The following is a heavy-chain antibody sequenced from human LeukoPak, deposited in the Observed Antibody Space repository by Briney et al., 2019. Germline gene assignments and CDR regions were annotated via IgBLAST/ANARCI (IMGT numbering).Heavy chain of an antibody. D-gene: IGHD5-24*01. CDR2: MYSTGSN. Sequence: PSETLSLTCTVSGGSISGYHWSWIRQPAGKGLEWIGRMYSTGSNNYNPSLKSRVTMSVDTSKNQFSLRLSSVTAADTAVYYCARGRATINFDYWGQGTLVTVSS. V-gene: IGHV4-4*07. CDR1: GGSISGYH. CDR3: ARGRATINFDY. J-gene: IGHJ4*02.